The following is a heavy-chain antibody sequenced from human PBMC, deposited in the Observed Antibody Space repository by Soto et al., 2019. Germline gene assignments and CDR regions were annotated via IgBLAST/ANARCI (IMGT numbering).Heavy chain of an antibody. CDR1: GFTFSSYG. Sequence: PGGSLRLSCAASGFTFSSYGMHWVRQAPGKGLEWVAVISYDGSNKYYADSVKGRFTISRDNSKNTLYLQMNSLRAEDTAVYYCAKDRQMATIRYIFDYWGQGTLVTVSS. CDR2: ISYDGSNK. CDR3: AKDRQMATIRYIFDY. D-gene: IGHD5-12*01. V-gene: IGHV3-30*18. J-gene: IGHJ4*02.